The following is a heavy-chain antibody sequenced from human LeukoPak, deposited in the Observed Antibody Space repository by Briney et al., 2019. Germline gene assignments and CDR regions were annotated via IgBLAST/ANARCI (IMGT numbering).Heavy chain of an antibody. Sequence: PSETLSLTCAVYGGSFSGYYWSWIRQPPGKGLEWIGEINHSESTNYNPSLKRRVTISVDTSKNQFSLKLSSVTAADTAVYYCARARRFLEWLLYNWFDPWGQGTLVTVSS. J-gene: IGHJ5*02. CDR3: ARARRFLEWLLYNWFDP. CDR2: INHSEST. CDR1: GGSFSGYY. D-gene: IGHD3-3*01. V-gene: IGHV4-34*01.